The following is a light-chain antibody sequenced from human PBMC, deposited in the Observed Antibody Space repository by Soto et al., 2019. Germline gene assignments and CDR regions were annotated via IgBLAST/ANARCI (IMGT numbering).Light chain of an antibody. J-gene: IGLJ1*01. CDR1: SSDVGNYNL. CDR3: CSYAGSSTHV. V-gene: IGLV2-23*01. Sequence: QSVLTQPASVSGSPGQSITISCTGTSSDVGNYNLVSWYQQHPGKAPKLMIYEGSKRPSGVSNRFSGSKSGNTASLTISILQAEVEADYYCCSYAGSSTHVFRPGTIVT. CDR2: EGS.